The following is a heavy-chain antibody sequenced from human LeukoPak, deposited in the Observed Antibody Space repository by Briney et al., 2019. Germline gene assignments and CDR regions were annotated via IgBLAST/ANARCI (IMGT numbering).Heavy chain of an antibody. CDR1: GFTFSSYG. CDR2: IAYDGSNK. D-gene: IGHD3-22*01. J-gene: IGHJ4*02. CDR3: ARTYYHDGSGFYPDY. Sequence: GGSLRLSCAASGFTFSSYGMHWVRQAPGKGLEWVAIIAYDGSNKYYADSVRGRFTTSRDNSKHTLYLHMNSLRGEDTAVYYCARTYYHDGSGFYPDYWGQGTLVTVSS. V-gene: IGHV3-30*03.